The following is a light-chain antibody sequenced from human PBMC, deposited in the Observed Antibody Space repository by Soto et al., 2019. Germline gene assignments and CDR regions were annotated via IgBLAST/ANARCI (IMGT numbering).Light chain of an antibody. J-gene: IGLJ2*01. Sequence: SYELTQQPSVSVAPGKTATITCGGNNIGSESVHWYQQRPGQAPVLVISYDSDRPSGIPERFSGSNSGNTATLTISRVEAGDEADYYCQVWDTNVVFGGGTKLTVL. CDR2: YDS. CDR3: QVWDTNVV. V-gene: IGLV3-21*04. CDR1: NIGSES.